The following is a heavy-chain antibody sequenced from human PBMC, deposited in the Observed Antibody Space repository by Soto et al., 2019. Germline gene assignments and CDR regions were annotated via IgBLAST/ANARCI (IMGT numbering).Heavy chain of an antibody. CDR1: GFTFSSYG. J-gene: IGHJ3*02. CDR3: AKDLSLYPGAFDI. Sequence: QVQLVESGGGVVQPGRSLRLSCAASGFTFSSYGMHWVRQAPGKGLEWVAVISYDGSNKYYADSVKGRFTISRDNSKNTLYLQMNSLRAEDTAVYYCAKDLSLYPGAFDIWGQGTMVTVSS. V-gene: IGHV3-30*18. CDR2: ISYDGSNK.